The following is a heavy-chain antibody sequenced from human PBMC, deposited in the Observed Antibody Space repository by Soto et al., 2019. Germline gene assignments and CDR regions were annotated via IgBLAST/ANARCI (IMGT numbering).Heavy chain of an antibody. D-gene: IGHD1-1*01. J-gene: IGHJ6*02. CDR1: GFTFSSYA. Sequence: QVQLVESGGGVVQPGRSLRLSCAASGFTFSSYAMHWVRQAPGKGLEWVAVVSYDGSNKYYADSVKGRFTISRDNSKNTLYLQMNSLRAEDTTVYYCARDTNWRSYYYYAMDVWGQGTTVTVSS. V-gene: IGHV3-30-3*01. CDR3: ARDTNWRSYYYYAMDV. CDR2: VSYDGSNK.